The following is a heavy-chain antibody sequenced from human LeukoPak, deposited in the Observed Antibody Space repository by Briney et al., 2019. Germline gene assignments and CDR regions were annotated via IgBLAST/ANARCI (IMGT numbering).Heavy chain of an antibody. J-gene: IGHJ6*03. CDR3: ARDLLGRVYCGGGCYYYYYYYYYMDV. CDR1: GFTFSSYW. CDR2: IKQDGSEK. V-gene: IGHV3-7*01. D-gene: IGHD2-21*02. Sequence: GGSLRLSCAASGFTFSSYWMSWVRQAPGNGLEWVANIKQDGSEKYYVDSVKGRFTISRDNAKNSLYLQMNSLRAEDTAVYYCARDLLGRVYCGGGCYYYYYYYYYMDVWGKGTTVTVSS.